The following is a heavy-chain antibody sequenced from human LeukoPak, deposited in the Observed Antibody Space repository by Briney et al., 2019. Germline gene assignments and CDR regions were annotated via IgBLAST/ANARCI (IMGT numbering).Heavy chain of an antibody. CDR1: GYTFTSYG. Sequence: ASVKVSCKASGYTFTSYGISWVRQAPGQGLEWMGWISAYNGNTNYAQKLRGRVTMTTDTSTSTAYMELRSLRSDDTAVYYCARNRGSHPYNWFDPWGQGTLVTVSS. D-gene: IGHD1-26*01. J-gene: IGHJ5*02. CDR3: ARNRGSHPYNWFDP. V-gene: IGHV1-18*01. CDR2: ISAYNGNT.